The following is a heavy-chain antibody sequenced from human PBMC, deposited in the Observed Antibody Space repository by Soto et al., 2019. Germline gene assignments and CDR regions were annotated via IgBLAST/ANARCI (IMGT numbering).Heavy chain of an antibody. CDR3: VKGLEYTKLHLDY. Sequence: GGSLRLSCSASGFPFSSCAMHWVRQAPGKGLEYVSGVSATGSNTYSGDSVKGRFTISRDNSKDTLYLQMNSLRTEDTSIYYCVKGLEYTKLHLDYWGQGALVTVSS. V-gene: IGHV3-64D*08. J-gene: IGHJ4*02. CDR1: GFPFSSCA. D-gene: IGHD6-6*01. CDR2: VSATGSNT.